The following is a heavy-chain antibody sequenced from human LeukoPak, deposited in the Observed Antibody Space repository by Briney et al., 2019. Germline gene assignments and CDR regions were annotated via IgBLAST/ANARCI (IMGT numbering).Heavy chain of an antibody. CDR1: GFTVSSNY. CDR2: ISSSGSTI. Sequence: GGSLRLSCAASGFTVSSNYMSWVRQAPGKGLEWVSYISSSGSTINYADSVKGRFTLSRDNAKNSLYLQMNSLRAEDTAVYYCARDRQQQLVGTSFDIWGQGTMVTVSS. D-gene: IGHD6-13*01. J-gene: IGHJ3*02. CDR3: ARDRQQQLVGTSFDI. V-gene: IGHV3-11*04.